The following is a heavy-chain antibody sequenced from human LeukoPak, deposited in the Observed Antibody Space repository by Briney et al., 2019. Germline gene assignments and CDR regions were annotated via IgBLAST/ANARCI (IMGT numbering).Heavy chain of an antibody. Sequence: NPSETLSPTCTVSGGSISSYYWSWIRQPPGKGLEWIGYIYYSGSTNYNPSLKSRVTISVDTSKNQFSLKLSSVTAADTAVYYCARQPMVRGASHYYYYGMDVWGQGTTVTVSS. CDR1: GGSISSYY. D-gene: IGHD3-10*01. J-gene: IGHJ6*02. CDR2: IYYSGST. CDR3: ARQPMVRGASHYYYYGMDV. V-gene: IGHV4-59*08.